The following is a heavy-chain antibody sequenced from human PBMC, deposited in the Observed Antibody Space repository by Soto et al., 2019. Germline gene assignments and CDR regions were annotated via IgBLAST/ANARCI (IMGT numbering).Heavy chain of an antibody. V-gene: IGHV3-49*04. Sequence: EVQLVESGGGLVQPGRSLRLSCTASGFTFGDYAMSWVRQAPGKGLEWVGFIRSKAYGGTTEYAASVKGRFTISRDDSKSIAYLQMNSLKTEDTAVYYCTREALLDIVVVPAHYYGMDVWGQGTTVTVSS. CDR3: TREALLDIVVVPAHYYGMDV. J-gene: IGHJ6*02. CDR2: IRSKAYGGTT. D-gene: IGHD2-2*03. CDR1: GFTFGDYA.